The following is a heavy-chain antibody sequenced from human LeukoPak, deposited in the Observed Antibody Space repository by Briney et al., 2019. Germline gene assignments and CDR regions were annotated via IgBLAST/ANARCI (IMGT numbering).Heavy chain of an antibody. CDR2: IYYSGST. J-gene: IGHJ4*02. CDR1: GGSISSYY. CDR3: ARHGSPRGVVVTAIDY. D-gene: IGHD2-21*02. V-gene: IGHV4-59*08. Sequence: KTSETLSLTCTVSGGSISSYYWSWIGQPPGKGLEWIGYIYYSGSTNYNPSLKSRVTISVDTSKNQFSLKLSSVTAADTAVYYCARHGSPRGVVVTAIDYWGQGTLVTVSS.